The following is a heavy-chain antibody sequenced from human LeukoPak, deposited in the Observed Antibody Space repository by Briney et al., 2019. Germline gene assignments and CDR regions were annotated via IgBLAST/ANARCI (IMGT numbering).Heavy chain of an antibody. Sequence: PGGSLRLSCPPFGLFFISYGIHWVGQPPAKGRAGVEFISYDGSNDCYADSVKGRFTISRDNSKNTVYLQMNNLRAEDTAVYYCAKARGSGYPARENFDYWGQGTLVTVSS. J-gene: IGHJ4*02. CDR2: ISYDGSND. V-gene: IGHV3-30*18. D-gene: IGHD3-22*01. CDR3: AKARGSGYPARENFDY. CDR1: GLFFISYG.